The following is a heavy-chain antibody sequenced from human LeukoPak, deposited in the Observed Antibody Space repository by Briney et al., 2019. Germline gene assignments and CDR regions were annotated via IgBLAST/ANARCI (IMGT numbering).Heavy chain of an antibody. D-gene: IGHD6-19*01. CDR3: ARDGFIAVAGHDY. J-gene: IGHJ4*02. Sequence: GGSLRLSCAASGFTFSSYAMSWVRQAPGKGLEWVSSISSSSSYIYYADSVKGRFTISRDNAKNSLYLQMNSLRAEDTAVYYCARDGFIAVAGHDYWGQGTLVTVSS. CDR2: ISSSSSYI. CDR1: GFTFSSYA. V-gene: IGHV3-21*01.